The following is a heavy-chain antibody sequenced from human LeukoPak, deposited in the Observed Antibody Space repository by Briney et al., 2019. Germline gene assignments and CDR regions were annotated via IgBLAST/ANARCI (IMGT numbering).Heavy chain of an antibody. CDR2: ISGSGDST. J-gene: IGHJ4*02. D-gene: IGHD3-10*01. Sequence: PGGSLRLSCAASGFTFSSYWMSWVRQAPGKGLEWVSAISGSGDSTYYADSVKGRLTISRDNSKNTLYLQMNSLRAEDTAVYYCAKQVAYYGSGSYYNPFDYWGQGTLVTVSS. CDR1: GFTFSSYW. V-gene: IGHV3-23*01. CDR3: AKQVAYYGSGSYYNPFDY.